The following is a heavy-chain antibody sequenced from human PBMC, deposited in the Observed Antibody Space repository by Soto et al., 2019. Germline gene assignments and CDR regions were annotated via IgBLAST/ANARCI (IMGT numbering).Heavy chain of an antibody. Sequence: GGSLRLSCAASGFTADDYAMHWVRQAPGKGLEWVSGISSNSDTIDYADSVKGRFTISRDNAKNSLFLQMNSLRPEDTVLYYCAKDMKWGRMTWIHYFDSWGQGTLVTVSS. J-gene: IGHJ4*02. CDR2: ISSNSDTI. D-gene: IGHD3-16*01. V-gene: IGHV3-9*02. CDR1: GFTADDYA. CDR3: AKDMKWGRMTWIHYFDS.